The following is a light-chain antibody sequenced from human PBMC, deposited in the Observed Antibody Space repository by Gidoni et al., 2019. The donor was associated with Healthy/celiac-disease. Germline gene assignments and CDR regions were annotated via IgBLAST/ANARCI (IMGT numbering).Light chain of an antibody. Sequence: EIVFTQSPATLSLSPGERATLSCRASQSVSSYLAWYQQKPGQAPRLLIYDASNRATGIPARFSGSGSGTDFTLTISSLEPEDFAVYYCQQRSNWPGVTFGPGTKVEIK. CDR3: QQRSNWPGVT. V-gene: IGKV3-11*01. CDR1: QSVSSY. CDR2: DAS. J-gene: IGKJ3*01.